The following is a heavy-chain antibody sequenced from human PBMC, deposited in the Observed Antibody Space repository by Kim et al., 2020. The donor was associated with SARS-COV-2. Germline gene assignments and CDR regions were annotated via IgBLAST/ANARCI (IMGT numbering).Heavy chain of an antibody. D-gene: IGHD4-17*01. CDR2: MNPNSGNT. CDR3: ARVRRYTVTRAFDI. Sequence: ASVKVSCKASGYTFTSYDINWVRQATGQGLEWMGWMNPNSGNTGYAQKFQGRVTMTRNTSISTAYMELSSLRSEDTAVYYCARVRRYTVTRAFDIWGQGTMVTVSS. J-gene: IGHJ3*02. CDR1: GYTFTSYD. V-gene: IGHV1-8*01.